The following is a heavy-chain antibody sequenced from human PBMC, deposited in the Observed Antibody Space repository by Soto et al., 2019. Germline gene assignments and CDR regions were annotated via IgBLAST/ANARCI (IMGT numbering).Heavy chain of an antibody. V-gene: IGHV3-7*01. CDR3: ARDAGGAYYDFWSGYYVDY. D-gene: IGHD3-3*01. Sequence: EVQLVESGGGLVQPGGSLRLSCAASGFTFSSYWMSWVRQAPGKGLEWVANIKQDGSEKYYVDSVKGRFTISRDNAKNSLYLQMNSLRAEDTAVYYCARDAGGAYYDFWSGYYVDYWGQGTLVTVSS. CDR1: GFTFSSYW. J-gene: IGHJ4*02. CDR2: IKQDGSEK.